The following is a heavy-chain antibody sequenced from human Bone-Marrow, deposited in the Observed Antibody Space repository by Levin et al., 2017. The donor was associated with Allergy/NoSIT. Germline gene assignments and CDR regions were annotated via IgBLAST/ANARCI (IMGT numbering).Heavy chain of an antibody. J-gene: IGHJ4*02. CDR1: GFTFSDHY. D-gene: IGHD3-10*01. CDR2: TRNKANSYTT. CDR3: ASANDGSGTYYFDY. Sequence: GGSLRLSCAASGFTFSDHYMDWVRQAPGKGLEWVGRTRNKANSYTTEYAASVKGRFTISRDDSKNSLYLQMNSLKSEDTAVYYCASANDGSGTYYFDYWGQGTLVTVSS. V-gene: IGHV3-72*01.